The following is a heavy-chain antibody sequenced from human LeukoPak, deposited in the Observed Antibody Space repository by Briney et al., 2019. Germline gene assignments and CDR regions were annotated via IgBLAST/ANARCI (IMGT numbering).Heavy chain of an antibody. Sequence: SETLSLTCTVSGGSISSYYWSWIRQPPGKGLEGIGYIYYSGSTNYNPSLKSRVTISVDTSKNQFSLKLSSVTAADTAVYYCARSGIAARPISYYYYGMDVWGQGTTVTVSS. D-gene: IGHD6-6*01. J-gene: IGHJ6*02. CDR1: GGSISSYY. CDR3: ARSGIAARPISYYYYGMDV. V-gene: IGHV4-59*01. CDR2: IYYSGST.